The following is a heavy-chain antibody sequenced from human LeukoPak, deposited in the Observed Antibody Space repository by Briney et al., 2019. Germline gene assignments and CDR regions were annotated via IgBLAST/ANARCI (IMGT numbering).Heavy chain of an antibody. V-gene: IGHV3-53*01. Sequence: GGSLRLSCAASGFTVSSNYMSWVRQAPGKGLEWVSVIYSGGSTYYADSVKGRFTISRDNSKNTLYLQMNSLRAEDTAVYYGARLITYYYDSSGPNWFDPWGQGTLVTVSS. CDR2: IYSGGST. CDR1: GFTVSSNY. CDR3: ARLITYYYDSSGPNWFDP. J-gene: IGHJ5*02. D-gene: IGHD3-22*01.